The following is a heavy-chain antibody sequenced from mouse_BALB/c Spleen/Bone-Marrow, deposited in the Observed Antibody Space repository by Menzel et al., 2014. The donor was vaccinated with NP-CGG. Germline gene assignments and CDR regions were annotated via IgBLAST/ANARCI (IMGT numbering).Heavy chain of an antibody. D-gene: IGHD1-2*01. CDR2: INLSTGYT. V-gene: IGHV1-7*01. Sequence: QVQLQQSGAELAKPGASVKMSCKASGYTFTSYWMHWVKQRPGQGLEWIGYINLSTGYTDYNQKFKDKATLTADKSSSTAYMQLSILTSEDSAVYYCARVYYGYFFAYLCQGTLVTVSA. J-gene: IGHJ3*01. CDR1: GYTFTSYW. CDR3: ARVYYGYFFAY.